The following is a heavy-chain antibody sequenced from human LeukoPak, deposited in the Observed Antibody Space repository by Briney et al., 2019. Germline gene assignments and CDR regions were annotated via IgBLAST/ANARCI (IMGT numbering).Heavy chain of an antibody. J-gene: IGHJ5*02. CDR1: GYTFTSYG. D-gene: IGHD6-13*01. CDR2: ISAYNGNT. Sequence: ASVKVSCKTSGYTFTSYGISWVRQAPGQGLEWMGWISAYNGNTNYAQKLQGRVTMTTGTSTSTAYMELRSLRSDDTAVYYCARFLAAAGTSGWFDPWGQGTLVTVSS. V-gene: IGHV1-18*01. CDR3: ARFLAAAGTSGWFDP.